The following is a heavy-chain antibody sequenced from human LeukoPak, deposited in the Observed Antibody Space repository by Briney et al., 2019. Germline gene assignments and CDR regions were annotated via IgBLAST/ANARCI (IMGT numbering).Heavy chain of an antibody. J-gene: IGHJ4*02. V-gene: IGHV4-61*02. CDR2: IYTSGST. CDR1: GGSISSGSYY. Sequence: SETVSLTCTVSGGSISSGSYYWSWIRQPAGKGLEWIGRIYTSGSTNYNPSLKSRVTISVDTSKNQFSLKLSSVTAAGTAVYYCARGWVYYFDYWGQGTLVTVSS. D-gene: IGHD3-16*01. CDR3: ARGWVYYFDY.